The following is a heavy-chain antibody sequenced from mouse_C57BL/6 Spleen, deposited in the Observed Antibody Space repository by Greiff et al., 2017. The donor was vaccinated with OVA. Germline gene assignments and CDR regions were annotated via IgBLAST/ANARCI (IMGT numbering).Heavy chain of an antibody. CDR1: GYTFTSYW. CDR3: ARYYYGSSYWFAY. CDR2: IDPSDSYT. D-gene: IGHD1-1*01. J-gene: IGHJ3*01. Sequence: QVQLKQPGAELVKPGASVKLSCKASGYTFTSYWMQWVKQRPGQGLEWIGEIDPSDSYTNYNQKFKGKATLTVDTSSSTAYMQLSSLTSEDSAVYYCARYYYGSSYWFAYWGQGTLVTVSA. V-gene: IGHV1-50*01.